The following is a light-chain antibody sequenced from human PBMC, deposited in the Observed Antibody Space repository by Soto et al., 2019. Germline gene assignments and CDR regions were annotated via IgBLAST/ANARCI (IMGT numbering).Light chain of an antibody. J-gene: IGKJ1*01. Sequence: ASXXVXXSXLAWYQQKPGQAPRLLIYGASSXATGIPDRFSXXXXXXXXXLTISRLEPEDFAVYYCQQYGSSPRTFGQGTKVXXK. CDR3: QQYGSSPRT. CDR1: XXVXXSX. CDR2: GAS. V-gene: IGKV3-20*01.